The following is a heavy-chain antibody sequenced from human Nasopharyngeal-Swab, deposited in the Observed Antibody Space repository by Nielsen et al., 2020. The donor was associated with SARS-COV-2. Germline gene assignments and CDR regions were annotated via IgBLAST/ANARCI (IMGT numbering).Heavy chain of an antibody. CDR2: IIPIFGTG. D-gene: IGHD3-3*01. Sequence: SVKVSCKASGGTFSSYAISWVRQAPGQGLEWMGGIIPIFGTGNYAQKFQGRVTITADESTSTAYMELSSLRSEDTAVYYCARNPGYYDFWSGYPNWFDPWGQGTLVTVSS. V-gene: IGHV1-69*13. CDR3: ARNPGYYDFWSGYPNWFDP. CDR1: GGTFSSYA. J-gene: IGHJ5*02.